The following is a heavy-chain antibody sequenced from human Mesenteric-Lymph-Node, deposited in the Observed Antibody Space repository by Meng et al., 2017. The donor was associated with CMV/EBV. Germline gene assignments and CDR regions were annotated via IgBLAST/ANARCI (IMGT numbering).Heavy chain of an antibody. CDR2: VSYSGPT. D-gene: IGHD2-2*01. V-gene: IGHV4-61*01. Sequence: GPLRPSCTVSGGPDSSRTYYWSWIRQPPGKGLEWIAYVSYSGPTNYNPSLKSRVSISADTSKNQVSLKMTSVTAQDTAVYYCARSTVEPPAAIAFDRWGQGTAVTVSS. CDR3: ARSTVEPPAAIAFDR. CDR1: GGPDSSRTYY. J-gene: IGHJ3*01.